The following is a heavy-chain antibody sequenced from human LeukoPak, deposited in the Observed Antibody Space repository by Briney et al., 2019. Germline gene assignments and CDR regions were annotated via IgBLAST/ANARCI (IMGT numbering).Heavy chain of an antibody. CDR1: GFTFSRTG. D-gene: IGHD3-16*01. J-gene: IGHJ4*02. CDR2: ISYDGSNK. CDR3: AKGKELWLTGRLDY. V-gene: IGHV3-30*18. Sequence: PGGSLRLSCADSGFTFSRTGMRWVRQAPGKGLEWVAVISYDGSNKYYADSVKGRFTISRDNSKNTLYLQMNSLRAEDTAVYYCAKGKELWLTGRLDYWRQGTLVTVSS.